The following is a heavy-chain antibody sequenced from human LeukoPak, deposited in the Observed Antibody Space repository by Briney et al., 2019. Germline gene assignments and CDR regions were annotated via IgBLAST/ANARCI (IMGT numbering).Heavy chain of an antibody. CDR2: ISDGGGSR. CDR3: AKRGVVIRAVIIVGFHKEAYYFDY. CDR1: GITLSNYG. D-gene: IGHD3-10*01. J-gene: IGHJ4*02. Sequence: GGSLRLSCAVSGITLSNYGMSWVRQAPGKGLEWVAGISDGGGSRNYADSVKGRFTISRDNPKNTLYLQMNSLRAEDTAVYFCAKRGVVIRAVIIVGFHKEAYYFDYWGQGTLVTVSS. V-gene: IGHV3-23*01.